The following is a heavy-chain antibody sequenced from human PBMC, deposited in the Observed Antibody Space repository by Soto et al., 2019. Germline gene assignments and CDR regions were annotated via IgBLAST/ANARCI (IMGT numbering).Heavy chain of an antibody. CDR1: GFSLSTNGVG. J-gene: IGHJ5*02. Sequence: QITLKESGPTLVKPTQTLTLTCTFSGFSLSTNGVGVGWIRQPPGEALEWLALIYWDDDKRYSPSLKSRLTITKDTSKRQVVLTITNMDPVDTATYYCAHTVSRYLLYHWGQGTLVTVSS. CDR2: IYWDDDK. CDR3: AHTVSRYLLYH. D-gene: IGHD1-1*01. V-gene: IGHV2-5*02.